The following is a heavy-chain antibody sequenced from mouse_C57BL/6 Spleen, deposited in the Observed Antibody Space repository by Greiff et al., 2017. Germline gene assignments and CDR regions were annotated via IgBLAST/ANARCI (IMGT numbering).Heavy chain of an antibody. V-gene: IGHV5-4*01. Sequence: EVKVVESGGGLVKPGGSLKLSCAASGFTFSSYAMSWVRQTPEKRLEWVATISDGGSYTYYPDNVKGRFTISRDNAKNNLYLQMSHLKSEDTAMYYCARDQDYGYDRGVYAMDYWGQGTSVTVSS. J-gene: IGHJ4*01. CDR1: GFTFSSYA. D-gene: IGHD2-2*01. CDR2: ISDGGSYT. CDR3: ARDQDYGYDRGVYAMDY.